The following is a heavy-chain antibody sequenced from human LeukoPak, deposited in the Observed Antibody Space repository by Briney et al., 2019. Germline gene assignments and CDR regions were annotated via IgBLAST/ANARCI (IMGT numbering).Heavy chain of an antibody. CDR1: GFTFSSYG. V-gene: IGHV3-30*18. Sequence: GGSLRLSCAASGFTFSSYGMHWVRQAPGKGLEWVAVISYDGSNKYYADSVKGRFTISRDNSKNTLYLQMNSLRAEDTAVYYCAKLGDEQWLVRDYWGQGTLVTVSS. D-gene: IGHD6-19*01. CDR2: ISYDGSNK. CDR3: AKLGDEQWLVRDY. J-gene: IGHJ4*02.